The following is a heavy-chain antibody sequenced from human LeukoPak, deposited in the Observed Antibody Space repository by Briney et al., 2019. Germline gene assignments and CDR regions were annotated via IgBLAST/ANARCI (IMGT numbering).Heavy chain of an antibody. Sequence: PSETLSLTCTVSGGSISSSSYYWGWIRQPPGKGLEWIGEINHSGSTNYNPSLKSRVTISVDTSKNQFSLKLSSVTAADTAVYYCARVGGSYREGDYWGQGTLVTVSS. J-gene: IGHJ4*02. CDR3: ARVGGSYREGDY. CDR1: GGSISSSSYY. CDR2: INHSGST. V-gene: IGHV4-39*07. D-gene: IGHD2-15*01.